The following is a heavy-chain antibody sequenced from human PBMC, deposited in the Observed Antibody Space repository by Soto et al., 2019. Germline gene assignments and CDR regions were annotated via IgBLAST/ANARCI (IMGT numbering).Heavy chain of an antibody. CDR2: MQPSSGRT. Sequence: QVQLVQSGAEVREPGASVKVSCKASGYSFTSLDINWVRQTTGQGLEWMGWMQPSSGRTGYAQKFQGRVTMTRDTSINTAYMELSSLTSDDTAVYYCAKIEGSASSTGDWGPGTLVTISS. CDR3: AKIEGSASSTGD. CDR1: GYSFTSLD. V-gene: IGHV1-8*01. D-gene: IGHD6-6*01. J-gene: IGHJ4*02.